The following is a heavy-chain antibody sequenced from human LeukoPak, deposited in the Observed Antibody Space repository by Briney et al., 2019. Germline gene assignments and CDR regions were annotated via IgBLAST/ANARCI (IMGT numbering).Heavy chain of an antibody. CDR2: IYSGGST. CDR3: ARATYGYFDY. J-gene: IGHJ4*02. CDR1: GFTVSSNY. V-gene: IGHV3-53*01. D-gene: IGHD2-21*01. Sequence: GSLRLSCAASGFTVSSNYMSWVRQAPGKGLEWVSVIYSGGSTYYADSVKGRFTISRDNSKNTLYLQMNSLRAEDMAVYYCARATYGYFDYWGQGTLVTVSS.